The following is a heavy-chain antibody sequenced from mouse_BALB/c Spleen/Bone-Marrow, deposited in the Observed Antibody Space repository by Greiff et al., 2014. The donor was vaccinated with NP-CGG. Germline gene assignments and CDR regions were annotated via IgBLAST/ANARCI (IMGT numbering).Heavy chain of an antibody. V-gene: IGHV2-2*02. Sequence: VQLVESGPGLVQPSQSLSITCTVSGFSLTSYGVHWVRQSPGKGLEWLGVIWSGGSTDYNAAFISGLSISKDNSKSQVFFKMNSLQANDTAIYYCARNYYGSSYYAMDYWGQGTSVTVSS. J-gene: IGHJ4*01. CDR3: ARNYYGSSYYAMDY. D-gene: IGHD1-1*01. CDR1: GFSLTSYG. CDR2: IWSGGST.